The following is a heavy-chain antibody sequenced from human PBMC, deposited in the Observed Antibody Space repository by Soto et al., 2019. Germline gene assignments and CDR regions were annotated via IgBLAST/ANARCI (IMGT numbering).Heavy chain of an antibody. CDR2: IDPSDSYT. Sequence: GESLKISRKGSGYSFTSYWISWVRQMPGKGLEWMGRIDPSDSYTNYSPSFQGHVTISADKSISTAYLQWSSLEASDTAMYYCARHTSSNWFDPWGQGTLVTVSS. CDR1: GYSFTSYW. CDR3: ARHTSSNWFDP. J-gene: IGHJ5*02. V-gene: IGHV5-10-1*01.